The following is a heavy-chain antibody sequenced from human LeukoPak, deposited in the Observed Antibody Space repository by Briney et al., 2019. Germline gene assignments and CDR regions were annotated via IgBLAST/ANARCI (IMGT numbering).Heavy chain of an antibody. J-gene: IGHJ3*02. CDR3: TRGYSGVGIYAFDI. CDR2: SGNKANSYTT. Sequence: QAGGSLRLSCVVSGFTFSAHYIDWVRQAPGKGLEWVGRSGNKANSYTTEYATSVKGRFIISRDDSKNSLYLQMNSLKTEDTALYYCTRGYSGVGIYAFDIWGQGTMVTVSS. V-gene: IGHV3-72*01. CDR1: GFTFSAHY. D-gene: IGHD1-26*01.